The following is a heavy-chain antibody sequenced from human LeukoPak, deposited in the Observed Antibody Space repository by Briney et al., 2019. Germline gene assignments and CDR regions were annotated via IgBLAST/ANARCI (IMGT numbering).Heavy chain of an antibody. CDR3: AKASRISGYYFDY. CDR2: ISGSGDTT. D-gene: IGHD1-14*01. Sequence: GGSLRLSCAASGFTFSDYYMSWIRQAPGKGLEWVSYISGSGDTTYYADSVKGRFTISRDNSKNTLYLQMNSLRAGDTAIYYCAKASRISGYYFDYWGQGTLVTVSS. V-gene: IGHV3-11*01. CDR1: GFTFSDYY. J-gene: IGHJ4*02.